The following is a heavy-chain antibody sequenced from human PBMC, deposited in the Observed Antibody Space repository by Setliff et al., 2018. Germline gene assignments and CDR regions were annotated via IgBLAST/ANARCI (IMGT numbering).Heavy chain of an antibody. CDR2: INPNSGGT. CDR3: ARGRGSYYYYMDV. Sequence: ASVKVSCKASGYTFTGYYMHWVRQAPGQGLEWMGRINPNSGGTNYAQKFQGRVTMTRDTSISTAYMELSRLRSDDTAVYYCARGRGSYYYYMDVWGIGTTVTVS. V-gene: IGHV1-2*06. J-gene: IGHJ6*03. CDR1: GYTFTGYY. D-gene: IGHD1-26*01.